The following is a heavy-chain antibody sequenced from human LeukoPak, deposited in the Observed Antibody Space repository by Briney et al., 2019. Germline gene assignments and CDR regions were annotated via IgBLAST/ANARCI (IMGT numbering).Heavy chain of an antibody. Sequence: WETLTLTCAVSGGSIGSYYWSWIRQPAGKGLEWIGLIYTSGSTNYNPSLKSRVTMSVDTSKNQFSLELSSVTAADTAVCYCARVVKETYYDFWSGYRYDCSYYIDIWGKGTTVTVSS. J-gene: IGHJ6*03. D-gene: IGHD3-3*01. CDR3: ARVVKETYYDFWSGYRYDCSYYIDI. V-gene: IGHV4-4*07. CDR2: IYTSGST. CDR1: GGSIGSYY.